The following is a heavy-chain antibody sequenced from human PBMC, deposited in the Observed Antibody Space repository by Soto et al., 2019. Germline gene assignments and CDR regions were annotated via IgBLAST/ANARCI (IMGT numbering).Heavy chain of an antibody. D-gene: IGHD2-2*01. J-gene: IGHJ6*02. CDR1: GGPIRSYNW. V-gene: IGHV4-4*02. CDR3: ARMPYSSYAMDV. CDR2: IHHDGGT. Sequence: QVQLQESGPGLVEPAGTLSLTCAVSGGPIRSYNWWSWVRQPPGKGLEWIGEIHHDGGTNYNTSLKSRVTIPVDNATNHPSLNLNSVTAADAAIYYCARMPYSSYAMDVWGQGTTVTVSS.